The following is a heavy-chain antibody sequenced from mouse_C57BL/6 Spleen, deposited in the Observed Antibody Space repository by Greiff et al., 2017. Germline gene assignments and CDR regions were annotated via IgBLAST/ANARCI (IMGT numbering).Heavy chain of an antibody. CDR2: IDPSDSYT. CDR1: GYTFTSYW. V-gene: IGHV1-69*01. J-gene: IGHJ2*01. Sequence: QVQLQQPGAELVMPGASVKLSCKASGYTFTSYWMHWVKQRPGQGLEWIGEIDPSDSYTNYNQKFKGKSTLTVDKSSSTAYMQLSSLTSEDSAVYYCARDCTTAWHYWGQGTTLTVSS. CDR3: ARDCTTAWHY. D-gene: IGHD1-2*01.